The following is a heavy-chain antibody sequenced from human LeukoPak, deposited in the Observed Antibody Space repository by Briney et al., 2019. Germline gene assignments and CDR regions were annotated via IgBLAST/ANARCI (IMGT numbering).Heavy chain of an antibody. CDR1: GFTFNRYN. CDR2: ISTSSSYI. V-gene: IGHV3-21*01. CDR3: AELGITMIGGV. D-gene: IGHD3-10*02. J-gene: IGHJ6*04. Sequence: GGSLRLSCAASGFTFNRYNMNWVRRAPGKGLEWVSSISTSSSYIYYADSVKGRFTISRDNAKNSLYLQMNSLRAEDTAVYYCAELGITMIGGVWGKGTTVTISS.